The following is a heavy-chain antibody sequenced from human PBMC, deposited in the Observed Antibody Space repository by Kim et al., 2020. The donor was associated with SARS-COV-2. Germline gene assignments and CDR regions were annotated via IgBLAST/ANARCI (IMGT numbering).Heavy chain of an antibody. J-gene: IGHJ6*02. CDR3: TDGLDV. Sequence: GGSLRLSCAASRFSFSDAWMYWVRQVPGKGLEWVGRIKSKADGGTTVYAPPVKDRFTISRDDSKTTLYLQMNSLKSDDTAVYYCTDGLDVWGQGTTVTVS. V-gene: IGHV3-15*01. CDR1: RFSFSDAW. CDR2: IKSKADGGTT.